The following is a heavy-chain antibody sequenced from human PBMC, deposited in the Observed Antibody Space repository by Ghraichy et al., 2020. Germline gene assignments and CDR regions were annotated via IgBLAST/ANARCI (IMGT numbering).Heavy chain of an antibody. Sequence: GESLNISCKGSGYSFTSYWIGWVRQMPGKGLEWMGIIYPGDSDTRYSPSFQGQVTISADKSISTAYLQWSSLKASDTAMYYCASSSSPGSKSYYYYYYMDVWGKGTTVTVSS. CDR3: ASSSSPGSKSYYYYYYMDV. CDR2: IYPGDSDT. D-gene: IGHD6-6*01. J-gene: IGHJ6*03. CDR1: GYSFTSYW. V-gene: IGHV5-51*01.